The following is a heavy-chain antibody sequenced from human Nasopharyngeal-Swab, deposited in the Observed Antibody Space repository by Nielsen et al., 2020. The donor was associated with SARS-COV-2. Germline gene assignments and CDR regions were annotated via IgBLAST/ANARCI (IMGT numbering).Heavy chain of an antibody. V-gene: IGHV3-73*01. D-gene: IGHD1-26*01. CDR2: IRSKADNYAT. CDR3: VGSHYAY. Sequence: GESLKISCAASGFTFSGSTMHWVRQASGKGLEWVGRIRSKADNYATAYAASVKGRFIISRDDSKNTAYLQMNSLRDEDTAVYYCVGSHYAYWGRGTLVTVSS. J-gene: IGHJ4*02. CDR1: GFTFSGST.